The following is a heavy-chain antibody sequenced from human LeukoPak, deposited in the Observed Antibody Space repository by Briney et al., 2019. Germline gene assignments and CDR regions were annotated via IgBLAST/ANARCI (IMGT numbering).Heavy chain of an antibody. J-gene: IGHJ3*02. Sequence: PSQTLSPTCPVSGGSISSYYWSWIRQPPGNVLEWVGYTHYMGNPNYNPSLKRRVTISVDTSKNQFALKLSSVTAADTAVYYCARGARPGYFSSTSCYAGDAFDIWGQGTMVTVSS. V-gene: IGHV4-59*01. CDR1: GGSISSYY. CDR3: ARGARPGYFSSTSCYAGDAFDI. D-gene: IGHD2-2*01. CDR2: THYMGNP.